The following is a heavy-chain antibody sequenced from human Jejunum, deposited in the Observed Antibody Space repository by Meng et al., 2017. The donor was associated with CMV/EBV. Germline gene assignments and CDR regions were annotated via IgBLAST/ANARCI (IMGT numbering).Heavy chain of an antibody. CDR1: GGPITSSSYY. J-gene: IGHJ4*02. CDR3: ASHDDYWSGYLKY. CDR2: IYYSGST. Sequence: GGPITSSSYYWGWIRQPPGKGLEWIGSIYYSGSTYYNPSLNSRVTISVDGSQNRFSLKVSSVTAADTAVYYCASHDDYWSGYLKYWGQGTLVTVSS. D-gene: IGHD3-3*01. V-gene: IGHV4-39*07.